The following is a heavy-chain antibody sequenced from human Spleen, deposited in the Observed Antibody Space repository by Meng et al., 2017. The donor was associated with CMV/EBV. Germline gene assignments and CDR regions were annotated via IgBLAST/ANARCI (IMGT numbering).Heavy chain of an antibody. CDR3: ARLDQEGYYYGMDV. Sequence: GGSLRLSCAASGFTFSDYYMNWIRQAPGKGLEWVSYISSSGTTIYYADSVKGRFTISRDNAKNSLYLQMNSLRAEDTAVYYCARLDQEGYYYGMDVWGQGTTVTVSS. J-gene: IGHJ6*02. CDR2: ISSSGTTI. CDR1: GFTFSDYY. V-gene: IGHV3-11*01.